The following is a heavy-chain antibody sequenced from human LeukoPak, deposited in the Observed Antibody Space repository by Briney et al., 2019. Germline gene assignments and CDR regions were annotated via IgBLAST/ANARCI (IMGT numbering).Heavy chain of an antibody. CDR2: IGTVGDT. CDR3: ARETLDIGGDYGWYFDL. CDR1: GFTFIDYD. J-gene: IGHJ2*01. Sequence: GGSLRLSCAASGFTFIDYDMHWVRQATGKGLEWVSAIGTVGDTYYPGSVKGRFTISRENAKNSLYLQMNSLRDGDTAVYYCARETLDIGGDYGWYFDLWGRGTLVTVSS. D-gene: IGHD1-26*01. V-gene: IGHV3-13*01.